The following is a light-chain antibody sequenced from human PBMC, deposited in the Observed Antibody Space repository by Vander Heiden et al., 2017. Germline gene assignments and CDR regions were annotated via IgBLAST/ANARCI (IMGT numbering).Light chain of an antibody. J-gene: IGKJ2*01. CDR3: MQATHWPYT. CDR1: QSLVFSPENNY. CDR2: RVS. Sequence: DVVLTQSPLSLPVTLGQPASISCRSSQSLVFSPENNYLTWFHQSPGQSPRRLIYRVSDRDSGVPDRFSGSRSGTDFTLKISRVEAEDVGVYFCMQATHWPYTFGQGTKLEI. V-gene: IGKV2-30*01.